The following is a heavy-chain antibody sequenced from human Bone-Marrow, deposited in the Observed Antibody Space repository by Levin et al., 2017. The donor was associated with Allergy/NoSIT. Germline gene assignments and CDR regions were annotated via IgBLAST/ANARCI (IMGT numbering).Heavy chain of an antibody. J-gene: IGHJ4*02. V-gene: IGHV4-4*01. CDR3: AKFSPRSPQLLYGVWDY. D-gene: IGHD3-10*02. Sequence: GSLRLSCAVSGASISKSNWWSWVRQSPGKGLEWIGEIHHSETTNNNPSLESRVTISIDKSKNHLSLRLNSVTAADTAVYFCAKFSPRSPQLLYGVWDYWGQGSLVIVSS. CDR2: IHHSETT. CDR1: GASISKSNW.